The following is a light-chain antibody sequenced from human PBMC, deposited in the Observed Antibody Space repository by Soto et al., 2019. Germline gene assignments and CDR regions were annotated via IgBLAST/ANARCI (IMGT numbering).Light chain of an antibody. J-gene: IGLJ3*02. V-gene: IGLV2-11*01. CDR1: SSDVGGYDF. CDR2: DVT. CDR3: SSYAGSYILGV. Sequence: QSALAKPRSVSGFPGQSVTLSCTGTSSDVGGYDFVSWYQQYPGKAPKLIIFDVTERTSGVPDRFSGFKSGNSASLTISGLQAEDEPDYYCSSYAGSYILGVFGGGTKHTVL.